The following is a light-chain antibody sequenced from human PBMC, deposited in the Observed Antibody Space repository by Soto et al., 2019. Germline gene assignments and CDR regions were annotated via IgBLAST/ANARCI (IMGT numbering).Light chain of an antibody. J-gene: IGLJ3*02. CDR3: SSYTSSSNPNWV. Sequence: QSALTQPASVSGSPGHSITISCTGTSSDVGGYNYVSWYQQHPGKAPKLMIYEVSNRPSGVSNRFSGSKSGNTASLTISGLQADDESDYYCSSYTSSSNPNWVFGGGTKLTVL. CDR1: SSDVGGYNY. CDR2: EVS. V-gene: IGLV2-14*01.